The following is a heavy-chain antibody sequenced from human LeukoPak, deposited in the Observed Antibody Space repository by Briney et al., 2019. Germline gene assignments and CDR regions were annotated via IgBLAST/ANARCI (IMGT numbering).Heavy chain of an antibody. Sequence: ASVKVSCKASGYTFTSNYMHWVRQAPGQGLEWMGIINPSDGSANSAQKFQGRVTMTRDTSTSTVYMELSSLRSEDTAVYYCARDRGKVVIATYWYFDPWGRGTLVTVSS. CDR3: ARDRGKVVIATYWYFDP. J-gene: IGHJ2*01. D-gene: IGHD3-22*01. CDR2: INPSDGSA. V-gene: IGHV1-46*01. CDR1: GYTFTSNY.